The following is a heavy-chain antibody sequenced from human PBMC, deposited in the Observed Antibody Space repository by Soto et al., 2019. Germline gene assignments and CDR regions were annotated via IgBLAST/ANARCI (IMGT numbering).Heavy chain of an antibody. CDR1: GFTFRFYP. D-gene: IGHD1-26*01. CDR3: TSFWELREYSDY. Sequence: QVQLVESGGGVVQPGRSLRLSCAASGFTFRFYPMHWVRQAPGKGLEWVAAISYDGSNEYYTDSVKGRFTISRDNSNNTLYLQMNALRAEDTAVYYCTSFWELREYSDYWGQGTLVTVSS. J-gene: IGHJ4*02. CDR2: ISYDGSNE. V-gene: IGHV3-30-3*01.